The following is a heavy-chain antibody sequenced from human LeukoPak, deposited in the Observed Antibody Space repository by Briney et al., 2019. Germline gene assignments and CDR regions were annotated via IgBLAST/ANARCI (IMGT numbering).Heavy chain of an antibody. V-gene: IGHV4-59*02. CDR2: IYYSGST. Sequence: GSLRLSCAASGFSVSSNYMSWVRQAPGKGLEWIGYIYYSGSTNYNPSLKSRVTISVDTSKSQFSLKLSSVTAADTAVYYCARLGLYDSSGYYYVWGQGTLVTVSS. J-gene: IGHJ1*01. D-gene: IGHD3-22*01. CDR3: ARLGLYDSSGYYYV. CDR1: GFSVSSNY.